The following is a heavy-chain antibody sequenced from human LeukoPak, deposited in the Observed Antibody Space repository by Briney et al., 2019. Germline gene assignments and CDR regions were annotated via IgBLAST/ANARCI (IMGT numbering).Heavy chain of an antibody. D-gene: IGHD1-20*01. CDR3: AKAVITGRYFDL. CDR1: GFTFSTYA. V-gene: IGHV3-23*01. J-gene: IGHJ2*01. Sequence: GGSLRLSCAASGFTFSTYAMSWVRQAPGKGLEWVSGISGRGGSTYYAASVKGRFTISRDNSKNTLFLQMNSLRAEDTAVYYCAKAVITGRYFDLWGRGTLVTVSS. CDR2: ISGRGGST.